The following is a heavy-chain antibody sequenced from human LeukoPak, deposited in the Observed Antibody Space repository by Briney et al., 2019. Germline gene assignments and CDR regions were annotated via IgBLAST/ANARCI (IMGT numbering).Heavy chain of an antibody. CDR2: IYYSGST. Sequence: PGGSLRLSCAASGFTFSDYYMSWIRQPPGKGLEWIGYIYYSGSTNYNPSLKSRVTISVDTSKNQFSLKLSSVTAADTAVYYCAREGSIADTIDYWGQGTLVTVSS. V-gene: IGHV4-59*01. CDR1: GFTFSDYY. CDR3: AREGSIADTIDY. J-gene: IGHJ4*02. D-gene: IGHD6-6*01.